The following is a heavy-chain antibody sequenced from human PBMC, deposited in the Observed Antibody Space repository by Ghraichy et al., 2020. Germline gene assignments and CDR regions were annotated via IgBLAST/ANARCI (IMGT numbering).Heavy chain of an antibody. CDR2: IYYIGNT. CDR1: GGSIRTYY. CDR3: ARGGTYFDSSGYQPRDN. V-gene: IGHV4-59*01. Sequence: SETLSLTCTVSGGSIRTYYWSWIRQPPGKGLEWIGYIYYIGNTVYNPSLKSRVTISVDTSRNQFSLKLRSVTAADTALYYCARGGTYFDSSGYQPRDNWGRGTLVTVSS. D-gene: IGHD3-22*01. J-gene: IGHJ4*02.